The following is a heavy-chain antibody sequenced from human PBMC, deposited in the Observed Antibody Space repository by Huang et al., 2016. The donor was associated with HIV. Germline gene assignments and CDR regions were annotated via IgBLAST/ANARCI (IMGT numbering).Heavy chain of an antibody. CDR2: INHNGKI. D-gene: IGHD3-10*01. V-gene: IGHV4-34*02. J-gene: IGHJ4*02. CDR1: GGAFRGSS. Sequence: QVQLKQWGAGLLKPSETLSLTCAVYGGAFRGSSWTWIRQFPEKGLEWIGEINHNGKIIHNPSLRARVTLSTDTSKNHCSLHLTSVTAADTALYYCARGFNYYASDNLGVYYFDSWGQGTLVTVSP. CDR3: ARGFNYYASDNLGVYYFDS.